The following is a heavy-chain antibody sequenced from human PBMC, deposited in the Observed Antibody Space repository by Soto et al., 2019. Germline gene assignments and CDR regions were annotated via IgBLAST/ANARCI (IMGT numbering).Heavy chain of an antibody. CDR2: INPNSGGT. D-gene: IGHD6-19*01. CDR3: ARSCSSGWVFGYFDY. V-gene: IGHV1-2*02. CDR1: GYTFTGYY. J-gene: IGHJ4*02. Sequence: ASVKVSCKASGYTFTGYYMHWVRQAPGQGLEWMGWINPNSGGTNYAQKLQGRVTMTTDTSTSTAYMELRSLRSDDTAVYYCARSCSSGWVFGYFDYWGQGTLVTVSS.